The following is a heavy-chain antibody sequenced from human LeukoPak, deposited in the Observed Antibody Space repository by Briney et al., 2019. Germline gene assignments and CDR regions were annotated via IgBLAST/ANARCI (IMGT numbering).Heavy chain of an antibody. D-gene: IGHD3-10*01. Sequence: SETLSLTCAVYGGSFSGYYWSWIRQPPGKGLEWIGEINHSVSTNYNPSLKSRVTISVDTSKNQFSLNLSSVTAAATAVYYCARARGLMVRGVSEFDYWGQGTLVTVSS. V-gene: IGHV4-34*01. CDR3: ARARGLMVRGVSEFDY. CDR2: INHSVST. CDR1: GGSFSGYY. J-gene: IGHJ4*02.